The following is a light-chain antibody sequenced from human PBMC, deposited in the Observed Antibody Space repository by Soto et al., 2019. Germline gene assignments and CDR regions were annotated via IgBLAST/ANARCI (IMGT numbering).Light chain of an antibody. V-gene: IGKV1-17*01. CDR3: QQLNSYPRT. J-gene: IGKJ1*01. CDR1: QGIGTD. CDR2: STC. Sequence: DIQMTLSPSSLSASVGDRVTITCRQSQGIGTDFGWYRKTPGRAPERLIYSTCSLQSGVASRFSGSGSGTEFTLTSSSLQPEDFATYYCQQLNSYPRTFGQGTKVDIK.